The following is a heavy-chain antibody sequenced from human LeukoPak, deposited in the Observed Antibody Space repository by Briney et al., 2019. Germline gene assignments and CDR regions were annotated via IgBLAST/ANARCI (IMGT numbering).Heavy chain of an antibody. CDR1: GDSISSYY. CDR2: IYRSGTT. V-gene: IGHV4-4*07. J-gene: IGHJ4*02. D-gene: IGHD3-22*01. Sequence: PSETLSLTCTVSGDSISSYYYNWLRQPAGKGLEWIGRIYRSGTTYYNPSLKSRLTMSVDTSKNQFSLKLTSVTAADTALYFCALLGSSALDYWGQGALVTVSS. CDR3: ALLGSSALDY.